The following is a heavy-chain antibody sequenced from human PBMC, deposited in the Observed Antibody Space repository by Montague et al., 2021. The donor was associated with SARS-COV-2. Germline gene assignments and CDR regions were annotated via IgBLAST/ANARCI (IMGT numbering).Heavy chain of an antibody. J-gene: IGHJ4*02. V-gene: IGHV4-38-2*02. CDR2: NYLHGNA. CDR3: ARGRVTRAGFDY. Sequence: SETLSLTCSVSGYFIGTGYYWDWIRQSPGKGLEWIGSNYLHGNAYYNPSLSSRVTISLDTSNNQFSLRLTSVTTSDTAVYYCARGRVTRAGFDYWGQGIRVIVSS. D-gene: IGHD2-21*02. CDR1: GYFIGTGYY.